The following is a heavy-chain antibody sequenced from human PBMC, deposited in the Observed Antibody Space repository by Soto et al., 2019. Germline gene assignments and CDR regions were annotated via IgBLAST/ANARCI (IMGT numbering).Heavy chain of an antibody. V-gene: IGHV3-23*01. CDR2: ISGSGGST. CDR3: AKCSPRYSSGLKAYYFDY. J-gene: IGHJ4*02. CDR1: GFTFSSYA. D-gene: IGHD6-19*01. Sequence: GGSLRLSCGASGFTFSSYAMSGVRQAPGKGLEWVSVISGSGGSTYYADSVKGRFTISRDNSKNTLYLQMNSLRAEGTAVYYCAKCSPRYSSGLKAYYFDYWGQGTLVTVSS.